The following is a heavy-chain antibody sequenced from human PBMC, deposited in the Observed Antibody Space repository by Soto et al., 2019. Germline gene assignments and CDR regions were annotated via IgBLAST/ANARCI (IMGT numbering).Heavy chain of an antibody. D-gene: IGHD3-22*01. V-gene: IGHV4-59*01. Sequence: PSETLSLTCTVSGGSISSYYWSWIRQPPGKGLEWIGYIYYSGSTNYNPSLKSRVTISVDTSKNQFSLKLSSVTAADTAVYYCGRLPYYYDSSGYPLEAFDIWGQGTMVTVSS. CDR1: GGSISSYY. CDR2: IYYSGST. CDR3: GRLPYYYDSSGYPLEAFDI. J-gene: IGHJ3*02.